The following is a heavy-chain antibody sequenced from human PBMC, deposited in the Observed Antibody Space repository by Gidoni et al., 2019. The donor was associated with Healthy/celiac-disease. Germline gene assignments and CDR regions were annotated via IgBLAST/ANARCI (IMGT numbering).Heavy chain of an antibody. CDR2: IIPIFGTA. CDR3: ARVDCSSTSCLLYYYGMDV. D-gene: IGHD2-2*01. V-gene: IGHV1-69*01. J-gene: IGHJ6*02. CDR1: GGTFSSYA. Sequence: QVQLVQSGAEVKKPGSSVKVSCKASGGTFSSYAISWVRQAPGQGLEWMGGIIPIFGTANYAQKFQGRVTITADDSTSTAYMELSSLRSEDTAVYYCARVDCSSTSCLLYYYGMDVWGQGTTVTVSS.